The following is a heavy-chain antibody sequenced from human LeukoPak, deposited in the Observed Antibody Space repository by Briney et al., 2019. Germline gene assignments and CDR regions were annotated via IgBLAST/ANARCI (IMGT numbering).Heavy chain of an antibody. CDR1: GYTFTGYY. D-gene: IGHD2-21*02. Sequence: GSSVKVTCQASGYTFTGYYIHWVRQAPGQGLEWMGWINPNSGGTNYAQKFQGRVTMTRDTSIRTAYMEMSRLTSDDTAVYYSARGRDKTTSPAIYYWGQGTLVSVSS. V-gene: IGHV1-2*02. CDR3: ARGRDKTTSPAIYY. J-gene: IGHJ4*03. CDR2: INPNSGGT.